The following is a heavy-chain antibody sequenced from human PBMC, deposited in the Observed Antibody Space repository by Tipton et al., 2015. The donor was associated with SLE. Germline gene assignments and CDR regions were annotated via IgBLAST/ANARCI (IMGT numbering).Heavy chain of an antibody. Sequence: TLSLTCTVSGGSISSGDYYWSWIRQPPGKGLEWIGEINHSGSTNYNPSLKSRVTISVDTSKNQFSLKLSSVTAADTAVYYCARSGSDGRYFDYWGQGTLVTVSS. CDR1: GGSISSGDYY. D-gene: IGHD3-10*01. CDR3: ARSGSDGRYFDY. J-gene: IGHJ4*02. V-gene: IGHV4-30-4*01. CDR2: INHSGST.